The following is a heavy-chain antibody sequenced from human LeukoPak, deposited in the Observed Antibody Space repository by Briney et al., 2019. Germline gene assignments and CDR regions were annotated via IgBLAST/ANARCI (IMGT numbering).Heavy chain of an antibody. Sequence: PGGSLRLSCAASGFTSDDYGMSWVRQAPGKGLEWVSGINWNGGSTVYADSVKGQFTIFRDNSKNTLFLQMNNLRAEDTAVYYCARDGIRGGNYPNYFDYWGQGSLVTVSS. CDR1: GFTSDDYG. CDR3: ARDGIRGGNYPNYFDY. D-gene: IGHD1-26*01. CDR2: INWNGGST. V-gene: IGHV3-20*04. J-gene: IGHJ4*02.